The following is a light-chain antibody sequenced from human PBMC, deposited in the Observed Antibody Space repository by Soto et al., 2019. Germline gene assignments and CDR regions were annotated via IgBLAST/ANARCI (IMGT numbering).Light chain of an antibody. CDR2: HAS. CDR3: HQYANAPLT. CDR1: QSVGNSY. J-gene: IGKJ4*01. Sequence: EIVLTQSPGTLSLSPGERATLSCRASQSVGNSYLAWYQQNPGQPPRLLIYHASIRATGTPDRFSGSGSGTDFTLTISRLEPEDFAVYYCHQYANAPLTFGGGTKVEIK. V-gene: IGKV3-20*01.